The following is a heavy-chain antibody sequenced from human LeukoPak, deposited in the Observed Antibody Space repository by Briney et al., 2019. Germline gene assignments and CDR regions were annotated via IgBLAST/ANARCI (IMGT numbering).Heavy chain of an antibody. CDR3: ARTGYSSSSGWAYYYYYYYMDV. D-gene: IGHD6-6*01. CDR2: TSSSSSTI. J-gene: IGHJ6*03. CDR1: GFTFSSYS. Sequence: PGGSLRLSCAASGFTFSSYSMNWVRQAPGKGLEWVSYTSSSSSTIYYADSVKGRFTISRDNAKNSLYLQMNSLRDEDTAVYYCARTGYSSSSGWAYYYYYYYMDVWGKGATVTVSS. V-gene: IGHV3-48*02.